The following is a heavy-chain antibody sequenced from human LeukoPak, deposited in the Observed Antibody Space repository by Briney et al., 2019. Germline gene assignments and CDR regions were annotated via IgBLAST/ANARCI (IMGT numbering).Heavy chain of an antibody. CDR3: AKVSPRYFDSSGYHFFDY. J-gene: IGHJ4*02. Sequence: GGSLRLSCAASGCIFSDYAMTWVRQAPGQGLEWVSSISGSGGRTYYADSVKGRFTVSRDNSKNTLYMQMNTLRAEDTAVFYCAKVSPRYFDSSGYHFFDYWGQGTLVTVSS. CDR1: GCIFSDYA. D-gene: IGHD3-22*01. V-gene: IGHV3-23*01. CDR2: ISGSGGRT.